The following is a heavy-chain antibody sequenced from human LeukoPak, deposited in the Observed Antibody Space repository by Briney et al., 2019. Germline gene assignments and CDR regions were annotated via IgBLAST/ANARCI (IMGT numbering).Heavy chain of an antibody. CDR3: ARGYSYDYRGPFDY. V-gene: IGHV3-30*01. CDR1: GFTFSSYA. CDR2: ISYADGSYK. Sequence: PGGSLRLSCAASGFTFSSYAMHWVRQAPGKGLEWVASISYADGSYKYYADSVKGRFTISRDSSENTLYLQMNSLRAEDTAVYYCARGYSYDYRGPFDYWGQGTLVTVSS. J-gene: IGHJ4*02. D-gene: IGHD5-12*01.